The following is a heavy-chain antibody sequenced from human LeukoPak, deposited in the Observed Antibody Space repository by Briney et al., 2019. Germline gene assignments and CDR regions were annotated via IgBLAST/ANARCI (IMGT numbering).Heavy chain of an antibody. CDR2: INPNSGGT. Sequence: ASVKVSCKASGYTFTGYYMHCVRQAPGQGLEWMGWINPNSGGTNYAQKFQGRVTMTRDTSISTAYMELSRLRSDDTAVYYCARDNCSGGSCYVGYFDYWGQGTLVTVSS. CDR1: GYTFTGYY. CDR3: ARDNCSGGSCYVGYFDY. J-gene: IGHJ4*02. D-gene: IGHD2-15*01. V-gene: IGHV1-2*02.